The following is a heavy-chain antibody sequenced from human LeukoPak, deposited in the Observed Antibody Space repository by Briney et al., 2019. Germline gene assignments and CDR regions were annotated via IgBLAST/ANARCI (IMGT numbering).Heavy chain of an antibody. CDR2: IRYDGSNK. J-gene: IGHJ4*02. V-gene: IGHV3-30*02. CDR1: GFTFSSYG. CDR3: ARFEVTTVTTGDY. D-gene: IGHD4-17*01. Sequence: GGSLRLSCAASGFTFSSYGMHWVRQAPGKGLEWVAFIRYDGSNKYYADSVKGRFTTSRDNSKNTLYLQMNSLRAEDTAVYYCARFEVTTVTTGDYWGQGTLVTVSS.